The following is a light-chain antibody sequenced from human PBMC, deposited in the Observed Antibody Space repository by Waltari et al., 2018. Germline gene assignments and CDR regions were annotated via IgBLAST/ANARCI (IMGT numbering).Light chain of an antibody. CDR2: KAS. J-gene: IGKJ2*03. Sequence: DIQMTQSPSSLSASVGDKVTITCQASQSISNWLAWYQPRPGKAPKPLIYKASSLETGDPERFSDSGSETEITLTISSLQPEDCATYYCQHYDSAPYSFGQGTKVEIK. CDR3: QHYDSAPYS. V-gene: IGKV1-5*03. CDR1: QSISNW.